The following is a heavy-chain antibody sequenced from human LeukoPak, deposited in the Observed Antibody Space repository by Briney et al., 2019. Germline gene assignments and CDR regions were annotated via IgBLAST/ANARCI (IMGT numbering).Heavy chain of an antibody. V-gene: IGHV4-39*07. Sequence: PSETLSLTCTVSGGSISSSSYYWGWIRQPPGKGLEWIGSIYYSGSTYYNPSLKSRVTISVDTSKNQFSLKLSSVTAADTAVYYCARRGPDYAFDIWGQGIMVTVSS. J-gene: IGHJ3*02. D-gene: IGHD2-21*01. CDR1: GGSISSSSYY. CDR2: IYYSGST. CDR3: ARRGPDYAFDI.